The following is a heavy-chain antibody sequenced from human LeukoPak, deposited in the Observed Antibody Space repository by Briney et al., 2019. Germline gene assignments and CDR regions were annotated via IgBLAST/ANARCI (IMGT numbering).Heavy chain of an antibody. V-gene: IGHV3-33*01. J-gene: IGHJ4*02. CDR1: GFTFSSYG. CDR3: ARDLYTVTLDY. Sequence: GGSLRLSCAASGFTFSSYGMHWVRQAPGKGLEWAAVIWYDGSNKYYADSVKGRFTISRDNSKNTLYLQMNSLRAEDTAVYYCARDLYTVTLDYWGQGTLVTVSS. D-gene: IGHD4-17*01. CDR2: IWYDGSNK.